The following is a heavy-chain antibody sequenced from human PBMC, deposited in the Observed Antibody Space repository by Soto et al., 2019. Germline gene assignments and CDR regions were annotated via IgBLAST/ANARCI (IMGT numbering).Heavy chain of an antibody. CDR3: TTEAYDNSGSLAFDI. CDR1: GGSITNYY. J-gene: IGHJ3*02. D-gene: IGHD3-22*01. V-gene: IGHV4-59*08. Sequence: QVQLQESGPGLVKPSETLSLTCTVSGGSITNYYYSWIRQPPGKGLEWIGYIFHTGTTSYNPSLTGRVTLSVDTSQSQFSLKLNSVTAADTAVYYCTTEAYDNSGSLAFDIWGPGTLVTVS. CDR2: IFHTGTT.